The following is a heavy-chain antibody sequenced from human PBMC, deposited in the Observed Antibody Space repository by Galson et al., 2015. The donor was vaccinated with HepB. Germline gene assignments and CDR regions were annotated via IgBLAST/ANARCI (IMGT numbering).Heavy chain of an antibody. CDR2: IYYTGST. CDR3: ARHMTGGTFPLDY. D-gene: IGHD2-8*02. V-gene: IGHV4-59*08. J-gene: IGHJ4*02. Sequence: LSLTCTVSGGSISNYYWSWIRQPPGKALEWVGHIYYTGSTTYKPSLNSRITMSLDTSKNQFSLQLTSVTAADTAVYYCARHMTGGTFPLDYWGQGTLVTVSS. CDR1: GGSISNYY.